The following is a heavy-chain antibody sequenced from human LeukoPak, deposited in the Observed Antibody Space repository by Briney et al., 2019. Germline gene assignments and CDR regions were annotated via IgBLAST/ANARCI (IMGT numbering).Heavy chain of an antibody. Sequence: SETLSLTCTVSGGSISSITYYWGWIRQPPGKGLEWVGHMYYRGNTFYNPSLKSRVTISVDTSKNQLSLKLRSVTAADTAVYFCARLYGNYQNYFDYWGQGTLVTVSS. CDR2: MYYRGNT. D-gene: IGHD1-7*01. V-gene: IGHV4-39*07. J-gene: IGHJ4*02. CDR1: GGSISSITYY. CDR3: ARLYGNYQNYFDY.